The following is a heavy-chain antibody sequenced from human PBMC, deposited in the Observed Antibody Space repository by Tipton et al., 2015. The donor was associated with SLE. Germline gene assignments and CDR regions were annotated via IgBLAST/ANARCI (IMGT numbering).Heavy chain of an antibody. V-gene: IGHV4-39*07. J-gene: IGHJ2*01. CDR3: ATHRDGYNMFPHWNFDL. Sequence: TLSLTCTVSGGSISSSSFYWGWIRQPPGKGLEWIGSFYYSGSTYYNPSLKSRVTKSVDTSKNQFSLKLSSVTAADTAVYYCATHRDGYNMFPHWNFDLWGRGTLVTVSS. D-gene: IGHD5-24*01. CDR1: GGSISSSSFY. CDR2: FYYSGST.